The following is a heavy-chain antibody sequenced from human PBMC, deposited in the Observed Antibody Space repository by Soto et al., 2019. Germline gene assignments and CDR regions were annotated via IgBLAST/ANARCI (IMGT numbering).Heavy chain of an antibody. CDR3: ARTDRDFYGLEV. V-gene: IGHV3-13*05. Sequence: EVQLVESGGGLVQPGGSLRLSCEASGFTFRNYDMHWVRQGTGKGLEWVSGISAAGDPDCADSVEGRFTISRENAQNPFFLQMNSLRVGDTAVYYCARTDRDFYGLEVWGQGTTVIVSS. CDR1: GFTFRNYD. J-gene: IGHJ6*02. CDR2: ISAAGDP.